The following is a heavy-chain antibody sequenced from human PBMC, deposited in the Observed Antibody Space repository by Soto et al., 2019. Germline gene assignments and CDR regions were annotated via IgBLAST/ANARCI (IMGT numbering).Heavy chain of an antibody. CDR1: GGTFSSYA. V-gene: IGHV1-3*01. CDR3: ARDKKQWLENYYYYGMDV. J-gene: IGHJ6*02. D-gene: IGHD6-19*01. Sequence: ASVKVSCKASGGTFSSYAISWVRQAPGQRLEWMGWINAGNGNTKYSQKFQGRVTITRDTSASTAYMELSSLRSEDTAVYYCARDKKQWLENYYYYGMDVWGQGTTVTVSS. CDR2: INAGNGNT.